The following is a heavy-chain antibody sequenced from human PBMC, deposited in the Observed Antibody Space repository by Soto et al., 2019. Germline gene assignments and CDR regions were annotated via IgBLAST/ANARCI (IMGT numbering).Heavy chain of an antibody. Sequence: SETLSLTCAVSGGSISSSNWWSWVRQPPGKGLEWIGEIYHSGSTNYNPSLKSRVTISVDKSKNQFSLKLSSVTAADTAVYYCARERSPGYDLYLYFDDWGQGTLVTVSS. CDR3: ARERSPGYDLYLYFDD. D-gene: IGHD3-3*01. CDR1: GGSISSSNW. CDR2: IYHSGST. J-gene: IGHJ4*02. V-gene: IGHV4-4*02.